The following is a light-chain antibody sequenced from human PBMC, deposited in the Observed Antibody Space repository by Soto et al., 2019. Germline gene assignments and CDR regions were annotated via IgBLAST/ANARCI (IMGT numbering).Light chain of an antibody. V-gene: IGLV2-14*01. J-gene: IGLJ2*01. Sequence: QSALTQPASVSGSPGQSITISCAGTMRDVGAYNLVSWYQQHPGRAPQLIIYEVRNRPSGISFRFSGSKSGNTASLTISGLQAEDEADYYCGTWDSSLSAVVFGGGTKVTVL. CDR2: EVR. CDR3: GTWDSSLSAVV. CDR1: MRDVGAYNL.